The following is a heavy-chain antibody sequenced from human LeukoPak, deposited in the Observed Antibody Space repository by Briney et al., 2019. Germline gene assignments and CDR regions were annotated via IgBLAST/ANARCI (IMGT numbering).Heavy chain of an antibody. Sequence: ASVKVSCKTSGYTFTSYYMHWVRPAPGQGLEWMGIINPSGGSTSYAQKFQGRVTMTRDTSTSTVYMELSSLRSEDTAIYYCARIRDGYNDAYDIWGQGTVVTVPS. CDR2: INPSGGST. V-gene: IGHV1-46*01. CDR1: GYTFTSYY. D-gene: IGHD5-24*01. J-gene: IGHJ3*02. CDR3: ARIRDGYNDAYDI.